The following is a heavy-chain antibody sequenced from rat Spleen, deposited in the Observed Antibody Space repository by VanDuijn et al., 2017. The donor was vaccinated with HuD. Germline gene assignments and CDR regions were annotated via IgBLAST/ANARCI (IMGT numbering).Heavy chain of an antibody. J-gene: IGHJ2*01. V-gene: IGHV5-20*01. CDR3: TTAGSWQPEDS. Sequence: EVQLVESGGGLVQPGRSMKLSCAASGFTFSHYGMAWVRQAPKKGLEWVAYISDDGGSTYYRDSVKGRVTISRDNAKRTLYLQMDSLKSEETATYCCTTAGSWQPEDSWGQGALVPVTS. D-gene: IGHD3-4*01. CDR1: GFTFSHYG. CDR2: ISDDGGST.